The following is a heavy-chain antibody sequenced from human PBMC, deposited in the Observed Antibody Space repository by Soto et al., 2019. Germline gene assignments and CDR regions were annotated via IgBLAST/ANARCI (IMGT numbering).Heavy chain of an antibody. CDR2: LGGGETDT. J-gene: IGHJ5*01. V-gene: IGHV3-23*01. D-gene: IGHD1-26*01. CDR1: RFTFSDFA. CDR3: VKDAVSYNGKWDWFDS. Sequence: DVQLLESGGGLVQPGGSLTLSCAASRFTFSDFAMSWVRQAPGKGLEWVSSLGGGETDTYYADSVNGRFTISRDNSKNTLYLQMDSLRDEDTAVYYCVKDAVSYNGKWDWFDSWGQGTLVTVSS.